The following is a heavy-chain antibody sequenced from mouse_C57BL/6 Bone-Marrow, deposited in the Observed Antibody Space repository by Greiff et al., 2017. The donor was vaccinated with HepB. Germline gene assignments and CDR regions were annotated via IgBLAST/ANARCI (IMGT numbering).Heavy chain of an antibody. V-gene: IGHV5-16*01. CDR2: INYHGGST. J-gene: IGHJ1*03. D-gene: IGHD1-1*01. Sequence: VQLQESEGGLVQPGSSMKISCTASGFTFSDYYMPWVRQVPEKGLEWVANINYHGGSTYYIDSLKSRFIISRDNATNILYLQLSSLQSEDTATYYCARDRVVATDWYFDVWGTGTTVTVSS. CDR1: GFTFSDYY. CDR3: ARDRVVATDWYFDV.